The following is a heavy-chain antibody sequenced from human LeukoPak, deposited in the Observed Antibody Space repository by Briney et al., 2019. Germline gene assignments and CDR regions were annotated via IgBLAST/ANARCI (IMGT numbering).Heavy chain of an antibody. Sequence: PGGSLRLSCAASGFTFSSYWMHWVRQAPGKGLVWVSRISGDGSGTTYAESVKDRFTISRDNAKNTLYLQMNSLRAEDTAVYYCARELPFDYWGQGTLVTVSS. CDR2: ISGDGSGT. CDR3: ARELPFDY. CDR1: GFTFSSYW. V-gene: IGHV3-74*01. J-gene: IGHJ4*02.